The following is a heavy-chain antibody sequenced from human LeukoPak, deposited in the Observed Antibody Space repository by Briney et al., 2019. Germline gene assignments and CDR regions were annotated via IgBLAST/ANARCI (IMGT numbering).Heavy chain of an antibody. CDR3: ARESASWSNFDY. Sequence: SVKVSCKASGGTFSIYAISWVRQAPGQGLEWMGGIIPIFGTANYAQKFQGRVTITADESTSTAYMELSSLRSEDTAVYYCARESASWSNFDYWGQGTLVTVSS. V-gene: IGHV1-69*13. J-gene: IGHJ4*02. D-gene: IGHD2-15*01. CDR1: GGTFSIYA. CDR2: IIPIFGTA.